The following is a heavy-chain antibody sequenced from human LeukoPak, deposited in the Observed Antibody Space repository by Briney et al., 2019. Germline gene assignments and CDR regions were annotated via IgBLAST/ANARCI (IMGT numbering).Heavy chain of an antibody. CDR3: ARHFHPAETTGGYFDL. Sequence: ESLKIPGMGSGYSFTIYRIGGVRHMPGERLEWMGITFVGYSYTSYRPSFKGQVTISVDKSISTAYLQWSSLKASDSAMYYCARHFHPAETTGGYFDLWGRGTLVTVSA. CDR2: TFVGYSYT. D-gene: IGHD4-17*01. J-gene: IGHJ2*01. V-gene: IGHV5-51*01. CDR1: GYSFTIYR.